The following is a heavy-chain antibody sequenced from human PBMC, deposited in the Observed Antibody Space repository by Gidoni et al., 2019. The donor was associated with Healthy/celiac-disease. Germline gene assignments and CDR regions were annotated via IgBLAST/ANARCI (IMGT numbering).Heavy chain of an antibody. V-gene: IGHV3-21*01. CDR3: ARRDFGVVTGYYYGMDV. CDR2: ISSSSSYI. D-gene: IGHD3-3*01. CDR1: GFPFSSYS. J-gene: IGHJ6*02. Sequence: EVQLVESGGGLVKPGGSLRLSWAASGFPFSSYSRNWVRRAPGKVLEWVSSISSSSSYISYADSVKGRFTISRDNAKNSLSLQMNSLRAEDTAVYYCARRDFGVVTGYYYGMDVWGQGTTVTVSS.